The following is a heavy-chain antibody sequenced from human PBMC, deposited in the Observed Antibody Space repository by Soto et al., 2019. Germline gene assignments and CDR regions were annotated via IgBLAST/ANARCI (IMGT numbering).Heavy chain of an antibody. J-gene: IGHJ4*02. V-gene: IGHV4-30-2*01. CDR1: GGSSSSGGYS. Sequence: TLSLTCAVSGGSSSSGGYSWSWIRQPPGKGLEWIGYIYHSGSTYYNPSLKSRVTISVDRSKSQFSLKLSSVTAADTAVYYCARGNVVPLDYWGQGTLVTVSS. CDR3: ARGNVVPLDY. D-gene: IGHD2-21*01. CDR2: IYHSGST.